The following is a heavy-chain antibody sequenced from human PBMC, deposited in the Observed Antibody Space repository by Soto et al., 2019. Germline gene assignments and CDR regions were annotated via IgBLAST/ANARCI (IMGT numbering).Heavy chain of an antibody. CDR1: GGSIRSSNW. CDR2: IYHSGST. CDR3: ARTEGSREGRFDP. V-gene: IGHV4-4*02. Sequence: QVQLQESGPGLVKPSGTLSLTCAVSGGSIRSSNWWSWDRQPPGKGLEWIGEIYHSGSTNYNPSLKIRVTISVDKSKNQFALKLSAVTAADTAVYYCARTEGSREGRFDPWGNGTLVTVSS. J-gene: IGHJ5*02.